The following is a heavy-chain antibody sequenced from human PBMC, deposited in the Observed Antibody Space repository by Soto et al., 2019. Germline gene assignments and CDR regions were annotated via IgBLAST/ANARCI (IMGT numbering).Heavy chain of an antibody. CDR3: ARDGCSSNSCYYYYGMDV. CDR1: GYTFTSYG. V-gene: IGHV1-18*01. D-gene: IGHD2-2*01. CDR2: ISAYNGNT. J-gene: IGHJ6*02. Sequence: QVQLVQSGAEVKKPGASVKVSCKASGYTFTSYGISWVRQAPGQGLEWMGWISAYNGNTNYAQKLQGRVTMTTDTSTSTAYMELRRLRSDDTAVYYCARDGCSSNSCYYYYGMDVWGQGTTVTVSS.